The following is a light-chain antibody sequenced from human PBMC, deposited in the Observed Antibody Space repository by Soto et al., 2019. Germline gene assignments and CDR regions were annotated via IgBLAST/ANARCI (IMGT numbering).Light chain of an antibody. Sequence: QSVLTQPPSVSGAPGQRVTISCTGSSSNIGAGYDVHWYQQLPGTAPKLLIYGNSNRPSGVPDRFSGSKSGTSASLAITGLQAEDEADYYCQSYGSSLSGLYVFGTGTKV. CDR1: SSNIGAGYD. CDR2: GNS. CDR3: QSYGSSLSGLYV. V-gene: IGLV1-40*01. J-gene: IGLJ1*01.